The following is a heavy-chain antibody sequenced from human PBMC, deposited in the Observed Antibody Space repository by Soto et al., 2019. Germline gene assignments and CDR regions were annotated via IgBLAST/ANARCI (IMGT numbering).Heavy chain of an antibody. CDR1: GGSISSSSYY. D-gene: IGHD3-3*01. J-gene: IGHJ6*03. CDR2: IYYSGST. CDR3: ARLVTDYDFWSGYSHSYYYYYYMDV. V-gene: IGHV4-39*01. Sequence: SETLSLTCTVSGGSISSSSYYWGWIRQPPGKGLEWIGSIYYSGSTYYNPSLKSRVTISVDTSKNQFSLKLSSVTAADTAVYYCARLVTDYDFWSGYSHSYYYYYYMDVWGKGTTVTVSS.